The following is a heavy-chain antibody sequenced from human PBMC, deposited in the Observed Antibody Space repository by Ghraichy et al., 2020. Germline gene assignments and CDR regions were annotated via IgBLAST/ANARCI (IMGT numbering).Heavy chain of an antibody. V-gene: IGHV4-59*08. Sequence: SETLSLTCTVSGGSISSYYWSWIRQPPGKGLEWIGYIYYSGSTNYNPSLKSRVTISVDTSKNQFSLKLSSVTAADTAVYYCARHGVVPPSPLKYNWFDPWGQGTLVTVSS. D-gene: IGHD2-21*01. J-gene: IGHJ5*02. CDR2: IYYSGST. CDR3: ARHGVVPPSPLKYNWFDP. CDR1: GGSISSYY.